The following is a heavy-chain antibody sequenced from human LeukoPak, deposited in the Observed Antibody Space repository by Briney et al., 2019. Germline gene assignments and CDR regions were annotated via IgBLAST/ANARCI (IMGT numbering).Heavy chain of an antibody. CDR1: GLTVSSIY. CDR2: IYTGGST. V-gene: IGHV3-53*01. CDR3: ASPGGGDYYNS. Sequence: GGSLRLSCAASGLTVSSIYMSWVRQAPGKGLEWVSVIYTGGSTYYADSVKGRFTISRDNSKSTLYLQMNSLRAEDTAVYYRASPGGGDYYNSWGQGTLVTVSS. J-gene: IGHJ4*02. D-gene: IGHD3-10*01.